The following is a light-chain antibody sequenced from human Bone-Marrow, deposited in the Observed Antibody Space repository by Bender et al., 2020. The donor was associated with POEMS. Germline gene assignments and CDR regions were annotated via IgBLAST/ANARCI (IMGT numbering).Light chain of an antibody. CDR2: LNSDGSH. V-gene: IGLV4-69*01. J-gene: IGLJ2*01. Sequence: QLVLTQSPSASASLGASVKLTCTLSSGHSTYAVAWHQQQPGKGPRYLMNLNSDGSHTKGDGIPDRFSGSSSGAERYLTISSLQSEDEADYYCQTWATGIQVFGGGTKMTVL. CDR1: SGHSTYA. CDR3: QTWATGIQV.